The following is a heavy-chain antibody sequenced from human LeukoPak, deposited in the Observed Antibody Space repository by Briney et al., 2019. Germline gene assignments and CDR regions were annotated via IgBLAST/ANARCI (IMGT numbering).Heavy chain of an antibody. CDR1: GGTFSSYA. Sequence: SVKVSCKASGGTFSSYAISWVRQAPGQGLEWMGGIIPIFGTANYAQKFQSRVTITADESTSTAYMELSSLRSEDTAVYYCARSLELREFPAMHYYYYYGMDVWGKGTTVTVSS. CDR2: IIPIFGTA. J-gene: IGHJ6*04. D-gene: IGHD1-1*01. CDR3: ARSLELREFPAMHYYYYYGMDV. V-gene: IGHV1-69*01.